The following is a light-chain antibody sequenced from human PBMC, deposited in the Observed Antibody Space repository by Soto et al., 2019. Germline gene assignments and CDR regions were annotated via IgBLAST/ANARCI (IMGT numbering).Light chain of an antibody. J-gene: IGKJ1*01. Sequence: DIQLTKSPSTLSASVLDTVTVTCRASQSVSGWLAWYQQKPGEAPKLLIYDAYALPRGVPSRFSGSGSGKEFTITIRSMQTDDFENYSCKKYYTYYRKFGKGNKVDIK. CDR1: QSVSGW. V-gene: IGKV1-5*01. CDR3: KKYYTYYRK. CDR2: DAY.